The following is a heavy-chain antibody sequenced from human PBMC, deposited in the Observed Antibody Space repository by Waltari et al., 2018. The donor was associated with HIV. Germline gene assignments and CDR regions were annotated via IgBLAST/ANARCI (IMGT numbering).Heavy chain of an antibody. CDR3: HRRGKLFRGVVDLDV. CDR1: GFGLRASD. J-gene: IGHJ6*02. CDR2: IRTKADRFAT. V-gene: IGHV3-73*01. Sequence: EVQLVQSGGDLVQPGGSLKVSWAASGFGLRASDVHGVRQASGKGLEWIGRIRTKADRFATAYVASVKGRFIMSRDDSESKSYLQMSSLKIEDTAVYYCHRRGKLFRGVVDLDVWGQGTTVIVSS. D-gene: IGHD3-10*01.